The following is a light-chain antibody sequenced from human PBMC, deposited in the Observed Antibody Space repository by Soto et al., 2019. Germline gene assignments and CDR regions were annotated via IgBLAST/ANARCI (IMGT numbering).Light chain of an antibody. CDR1: QSISSY. J-gene: IGKJ1*01. Sequence: DIQMTQSPSSLAASVGDRVTITCRASQSISSYLNWYQQKPGKAPKLLIYAASSLQSGVPSRFSGSGSGTELTITISSLQPEDFETYYCQQSYSTLWTFGQGTKVDIK. CDR3: QQSYSTLWT. V-gene: IGKV1-39*01. CDR2: AAS.